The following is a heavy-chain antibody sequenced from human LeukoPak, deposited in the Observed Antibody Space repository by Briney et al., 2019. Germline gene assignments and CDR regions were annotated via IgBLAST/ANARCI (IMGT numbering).Heavy chain of an antibody. Sequence: ASVKVSCKVSGYTLTELSMYWVRQAPGKGLEWMGGFDPEDGETIYAQKFQGRVTMTEDTSTNTAYMELSSLRSEDTAVYYCATSIVGPTTDAFDIWGQGTMVTVSS. D-gene: IGHD1-26*01. CDR2: FDPEDGET. J-gene: IGHJ3*02. CDR1: GYTLTELS. V-gene: IGHV1-24*01. CDR3: ATSIVGPTTDAFDI.